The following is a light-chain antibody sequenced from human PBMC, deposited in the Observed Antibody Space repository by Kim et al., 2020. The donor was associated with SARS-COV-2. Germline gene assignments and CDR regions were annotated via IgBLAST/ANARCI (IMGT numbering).Light chain of an antibody. V-gene: IGKV1-33*01. CDR2: DSS. J-gene: IGKJ4*01. Sequence: SVGDRVNITCQASQDISKYLNWYQQKPGKAPKLLIYDSSTLETGVPSRFRGNGSGTHYTFTITSLQPDDFATYYCQQYDNLPPLTVGGGTKVEIK. CDR1: QDISKY. CDR3: QQYDNLPPLT.